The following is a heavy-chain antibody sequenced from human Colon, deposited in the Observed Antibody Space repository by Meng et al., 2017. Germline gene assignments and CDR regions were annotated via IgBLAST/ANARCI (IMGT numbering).Heavy chain of an antibody. D-gene: IGHD6-13*01. Sequence: QVHVQHSGPGRLKPSPTLSLTCPISGDSVSRNDATWNWIRQSPSRGLEWLGRTFYRAKWISDYAVSLESRITINPDTSKNQFTLQLNSVTPEDTAVYYCARLVGNSWLPDWGQGTLVHRLL. J-gene: IGHJ4*02. CDR1: GDSVSRNDAT. CDR2: TFYRAKWIS. V-gene: IGHV6-1*01. CDR3: ARLVGNSWLPD.